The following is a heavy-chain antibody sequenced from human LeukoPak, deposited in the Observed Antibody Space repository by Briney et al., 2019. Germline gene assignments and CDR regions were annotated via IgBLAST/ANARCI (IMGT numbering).Heavy chain of an antibody. Sequence: PGGSLRPSCAASGFTFSSYGMHWVRQAPGKGLEWVAVISYDGSNKYYADSVKGRFTISRDNSKNTLYLQMNSLRAEDTAVYYCARASPNWGFDYWGQGTLVTVSS. CDR2: ISYDGSNK. D-gene: IGHD7-27*01. J-gene: IGHJ4*02. V-gene: IGHV3-30*03. CDR3: ARASPNWGFDY. CDR1: GFTFSSYG.